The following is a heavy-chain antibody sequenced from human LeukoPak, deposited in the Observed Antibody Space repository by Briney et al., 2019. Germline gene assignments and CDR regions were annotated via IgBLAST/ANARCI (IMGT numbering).Heavy chain of an antibody. CDR1: EFTFSDYY. D-gene: IGHD3-9*01. V-gene: IGHV3-11*06. CDR3: ARNHYDILTGYCYDY. Sequence: GGSLRLSCAASEFTFSDYYMSWIRQAPGKGLEWVSYISSSSSYTNYADSVKGRFTISRDNAKNSLYLQMNSLRAEDTAVYYCARNHYDILTGYCYDYWGQGTLVTASS. CDR2: ISSSSSYT. J-gene: IGHJ4*02.